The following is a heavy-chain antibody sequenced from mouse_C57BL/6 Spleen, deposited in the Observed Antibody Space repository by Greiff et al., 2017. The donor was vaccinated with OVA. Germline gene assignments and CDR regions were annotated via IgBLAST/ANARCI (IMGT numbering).Heavy chain of an antibody. Sequence: EVQVVESGGGLVKPGGSLKLSCAASGFTFSDCGMHWVRQAPEKGLEWVAYISSGSSTIYSADTVQGRFTISRDNAKNTLFLQMTSLRSEDTAMYYCARAYYDYDGCAYWGQGTLVTVSA. CDR2: ISSGSSTI. CDR1: GFTFSDCG. CDR3: ARAYYDYDGCAY. D-gene: IGHD2-4*01. J-gene: IGHJ3*01. V-gene: IGHV5-17*01.